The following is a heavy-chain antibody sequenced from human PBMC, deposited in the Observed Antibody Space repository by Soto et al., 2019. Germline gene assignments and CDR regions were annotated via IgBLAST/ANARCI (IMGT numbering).Heavy chain of an antibody. J-gene: IGHJ4*02. V-gene: IGHV3-33*01. CDR3: ARVRYGSGPAGY. CDR1: GFTFSSYG. CDR2: IWYDGSNK. D-gene: IGHD3-10*01. Sequence: QVQLVESGGGVVQPGRSLRLSCAASGFTFSSYGMHWVRQAPGKGLEWVAVIWYDGSNKYYADSVKGRFTISRDNSKNTLYLQVNSLRAEDTAVYYCARVRYGSGPAGYWGQGTLVTVSS.